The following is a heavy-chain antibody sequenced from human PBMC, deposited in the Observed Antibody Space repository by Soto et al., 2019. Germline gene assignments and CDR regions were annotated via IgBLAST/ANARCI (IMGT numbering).Heavy chain of an antibody. J-gene: IGHJ5*02. CDR2: ISSNSAYI. V-gene: IGHV3-21*01. CDR3: TRDASRDSSARGWFDP. Sequence: LRLSCAASGFTFCGFTMNWVRQAPGKGLEWASTISSNSAYIYYTDALRGCFTISRDNAKNSLHLQMNSLRAEDTAVYYCTRDASRDSSARGWFDPWGPGSLVTVSS. CDR1: GFTFCGFT. D-gene: IGHD6-13*01.